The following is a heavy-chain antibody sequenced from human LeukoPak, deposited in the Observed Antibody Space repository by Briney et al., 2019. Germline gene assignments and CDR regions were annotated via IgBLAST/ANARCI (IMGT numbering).Heavy chain of an antibody. V-gene: IGHV4-39*07. D-gene: IGHD2-2*01. Sequence: SETLSLTCTVSGGSISSSSYYWGWIRQPPGMGREWIVSIYYSGSTYYNPSLRSRVTISVDTPKNQFSLKLSSATAADTAVYYCARDSPYCSSTSCYAYWFDPSGEGTLITASS. J-gene: IGHJ5*02. CDR1: GGSISSSSYY. CDR3: ARDSPYCSSTSCYAYWFDP. CDR2: IYYSGST.